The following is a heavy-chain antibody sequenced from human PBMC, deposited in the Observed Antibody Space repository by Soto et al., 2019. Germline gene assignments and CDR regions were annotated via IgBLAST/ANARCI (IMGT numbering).Heavy chain of an antibody. Sequence: SVKVSCKASGGTFSSYAISWVRQAPGQGLEWMGGIIPIFGTANYAQKFQGRVTITADESTSTAYMELSSLRSEDTAVYYCARGEPPRGYYDSSGYYPYYFDYWGQGTLVTVSS. CDR2: IIPIFGTA. CDR3: ARGEPPRGYYDSSGYYPYYFDY. J-gene: IGHJ4*02. D-gene: IGHD3-22*01. CDR1: GGTFSSYA. V-gene: IGHV1-69*13.